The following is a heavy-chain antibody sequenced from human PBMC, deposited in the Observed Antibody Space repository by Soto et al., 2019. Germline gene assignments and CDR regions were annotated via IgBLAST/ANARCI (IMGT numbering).Heavy chain of an antibody. V-gene: IGHV4-39*01. CDR2: IYYSGST. J-gene: IGHJ4*02. CDR1: GGSISSNSYY. Sequence: QLQLQESGPGLVKPSETLSLTCTVSGGSISSNSYYWGWIRQPPGKGLEWIASIYYSGSTYYNPSLKSRVTISVDTSKNQFSLKLSSVTAADTAVYYCARRGIGPHGYFDYWGQGTLVTVSS. D-gene: IGHD1-26*01. CDR3: ARRGIGPHGYFDY.